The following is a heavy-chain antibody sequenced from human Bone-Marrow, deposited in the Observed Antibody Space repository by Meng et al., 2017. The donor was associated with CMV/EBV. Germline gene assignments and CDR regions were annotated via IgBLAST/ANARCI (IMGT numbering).Heavy chain of an antibody. CDR2: IKSKTDGGTT. J-gene: IGHJ4*02. CDR3: TRETRVVVVVAATFDF. D-gene: IGHD2-15*01. Sequence: GESLKISCAASGFTFSNAWMSWVRQAPGKGLEWVGRIKSKTDGGTTDYAAPVKGRFTISRDDSKNTLYLQMNSLKTEDTAVYYCTRETRVVVVVAATFDFWGQGTLVTVS. CDR1: GFTFSNAW. V-gene: IGHV3-15*01.